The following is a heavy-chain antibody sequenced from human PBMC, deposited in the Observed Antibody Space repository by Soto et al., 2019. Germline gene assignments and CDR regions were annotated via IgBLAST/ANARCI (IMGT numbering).Heavy chain of an antibody. CDR2: ISGSGGST. Sequence: PGGSLRLSCAASGFTFSSYAMSWVRQAPGKGLEWVSAISGSGGSTYYADSVKGRFTISRDNSKNTLYLQMNSLRAEDTAEYYCAKDLLWFGEQHYYYYMDVWGKGTTVTVSS. CDR1: GFTFSSYA. V-gene: IGHV3-23*01. CDR3: AKDLLWFGEQHYYYYMDV. J-gene: IGHJ6*03. D-gene: IGHD3-10*01.